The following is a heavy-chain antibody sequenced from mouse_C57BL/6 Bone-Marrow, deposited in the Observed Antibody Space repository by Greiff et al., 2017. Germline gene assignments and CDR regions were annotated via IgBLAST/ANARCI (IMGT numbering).Heavy chain of an antibody. V-gene: IGHV1-69*01. CDR3: ARTELGRAAY. D-gene: IGHD4-1*01. CDR1: GYTFTSYW. Sequence: QVQLQQSGAELVMPGASVKLSCKASGYTFTSYWMHWVKQRPGQGLEWIGEIDPSDSYTNYNQKFKGKSTLTVDKSSSTAYMQLSSLTSEDYAVYYCARTELGRAAYWGQGTLVTVSA. CDR2: IDPSDSYT. J-gene: IGHJ3*01.